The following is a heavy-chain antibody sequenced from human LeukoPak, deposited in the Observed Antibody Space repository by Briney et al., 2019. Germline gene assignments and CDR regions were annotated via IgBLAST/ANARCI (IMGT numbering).Heavy chain of an antibody. D-gene: IGHD3-9*01. CDR1: GGSVSSGSYY. V-gene: IGHV4-61*01. J-gene: IGHJ4*02. CDR3: ARGVVLTGYPLDF. Sequence: SETLSLTCTVSGGSVSSGSYYWSWIRQPPGKGLEWIGYIYYSGTTDHNPSLKSRVTISIDTSKKQFSLKLSSVTAADTAVYYCARGVVLTGYPLDFWGRGTLVTVSS. CDR2: IYYSGTT.